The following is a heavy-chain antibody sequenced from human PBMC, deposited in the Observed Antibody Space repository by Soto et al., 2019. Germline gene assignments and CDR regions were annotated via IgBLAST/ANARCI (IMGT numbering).Heavy chain of an antibody. CDR3: ASRIAAAGTRDYYYYGMDV. J-gene: IGHJ6*02. V-gene: IGHV1-69*13. CDR2: IIPIFGTA. D-gene: IGHD6-13*01. Sequence: SVKVSCKASGGTFSSYAISWVRQAPGQGLEWMGGIIPIFGTANYAQKFQGRVTITADESTSTAYMELSSLRSEDTAVYYCASRIAAAGTRDYYYYGMDVWGQGTTVTVSS. CDR1: GGTFSSYA.